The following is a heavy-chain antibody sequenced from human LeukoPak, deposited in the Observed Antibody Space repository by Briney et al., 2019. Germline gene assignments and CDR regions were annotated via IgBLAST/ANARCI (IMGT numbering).Heavy chain of an antibody. CDR1: GYTFTSYY. J-gene: IGHJ4*02. CDR3: ARGPYNYYDSRNRGYYFDY. CDR2: INPSGGST. D-gene: IGHD3-22*01. Sequence: ASVKVSCKASGYTFTSYYMHWVRQAPGQGLEWMGIINPSGGSTSYAQKFQGRVTMTRDTSTSTVYVELSSLRSEDTAVYYCARGPYNYYDSRNRGYYFDYWGQGTLVTVSS. V-gene: IGHV1-46*01.